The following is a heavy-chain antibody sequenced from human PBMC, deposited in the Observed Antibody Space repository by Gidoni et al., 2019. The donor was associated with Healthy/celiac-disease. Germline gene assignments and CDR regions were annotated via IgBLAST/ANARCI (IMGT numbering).Heavy chain of an antibody. V-gene: IGHV3-9*01. Sequence: EVQLVESGGGLVQPGRSLRLTCTACGFSFDDYPMHWVRQAPGKGLEWVSGISWNSGSIGYADSVNGRFTISRDNAKNSLYLQMNRLRAEDTALYYCANDDYYDSSGYYSYWGQGTLVTVSS. CDR1: GFSFDDYP. CDR2: ISWNSGSI. J-gene: IGHJ4*02. D-gene: IGHD3-22*01. CDR3: ANDDYYDSSGYYSY.